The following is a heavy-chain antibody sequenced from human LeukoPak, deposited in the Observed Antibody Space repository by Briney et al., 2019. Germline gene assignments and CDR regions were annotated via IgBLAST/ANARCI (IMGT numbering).Heavy chain of an antibody. CDR1: GGSITGYY. D-gene: IGHD3-9*01. CDR3: ARGNILTGYGFDF. CDR2: IHYTGAT. V-gene: IGHV4-34*01. Sequence: SETLSLTCAVYGGSITGYYWSWIRQTPGRGLEWVGEIHYTGATGYNPSLKSRATISTDTSKNQFSLRLSSVTAADTAVYYCARGNILTGYGFDFWGQGALVTVSS. J-gene: IGHJ4*02.